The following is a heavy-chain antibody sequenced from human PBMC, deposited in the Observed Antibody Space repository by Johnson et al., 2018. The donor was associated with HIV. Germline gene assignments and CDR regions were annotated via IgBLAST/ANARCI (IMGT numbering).Heavy chain of an antibody. CDR3: AKDTEGSGYAFDI. D-gene: IGHD3-22*01. CDR2: ISGSGGST. J-gene: IGHJ3*02. CDR1: GFTFSSYA. V-gene: IGHV3-23*04. Sequence: VQLVESGGGVLRPGGSLRLSCAASGFTFSSYAMSWVRQAPGKGLEWVSAISGSGGSTYYADSVKGRFTISRDNSKNTLYLQMNSLRAEDTAVYYCAKDTEGSGYAFDIWGQGTMVTVSS.